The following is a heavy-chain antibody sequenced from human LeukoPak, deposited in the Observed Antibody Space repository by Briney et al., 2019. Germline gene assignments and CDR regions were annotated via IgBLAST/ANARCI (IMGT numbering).Heavy chain of an antibody. Sequence: SETLSVTCTVSGVSLSTNIYCWGWIRHPPGTGLEWIGNIFYSGSTNYNPSLRSRVTISVETSKNHFSLKLSPVSPADRAVYFCARNDDTNGYYYTFDYCGQGNLVSVSS. CDR3: ARNDDTNGYYYTFDY. CDR1: GVSLSTNIYC. CDR2: IFYSGST. D-gene: IGHD3-22*01. V-gene: IGHV4-39*02. J-gene: IGHJ4*02.